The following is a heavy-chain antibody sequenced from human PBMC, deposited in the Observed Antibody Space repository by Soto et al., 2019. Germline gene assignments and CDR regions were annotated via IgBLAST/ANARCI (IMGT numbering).Heavy chain of an antibody. CDR2: ISGSGDST. J-gene: IGHJ4*02. CDR3: AKSYSSSWYDYFDY. Sequence: EVQLLESGGGLVQPGGSLRLSCAASGFTFSSYAMSWVRQAPGKGLEWVSAISGSGDSTYYADSVKGRFTISRDTSKNTLYLQMDSLRAEDTALYYCAKSYSSSWYDYFDYWGQGTLVTVSS. V-gene: IGHV3-23*01. CDR1: GFTFSSYA. D-gene: IGHD6-13*01.